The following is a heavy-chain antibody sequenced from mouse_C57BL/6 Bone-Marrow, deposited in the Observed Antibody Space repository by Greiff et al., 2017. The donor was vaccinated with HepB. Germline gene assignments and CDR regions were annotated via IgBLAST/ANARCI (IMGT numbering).Heavy chain of an antibody. CDR1: GYSFTDYN. V-gene: IGHV1-39*01. Sequence: EVKLVESGPELVKPGASVKISCKASGYSFTDYNMNWVKQSNGKSLEWIGVINPNYGTTSYNQKFKGKATLTVDQSSSTAYMRLNSVQSEDSAVYYCAILWDVLNFDVWGTGTTVTVSS. D-gene: IGHD4-1*01. J-gene: IGHJ1*03. CDR3: AILWDVLNFDV. CDR2: INPNYGTT.